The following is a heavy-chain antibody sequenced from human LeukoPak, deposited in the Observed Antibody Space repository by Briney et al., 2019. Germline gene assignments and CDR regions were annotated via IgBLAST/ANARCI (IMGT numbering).Heavy chain of an antibody. J-gene: IGHJ4*02. CDR2: ISYDGSNK. D-gene: IGHD6-13*01. CDR3: ARDTAAAGRSDY. Sequence: GGSLRLSCAASGFTFSSYAMHWVRQAPGKGLEGVAVISYDGSNKYYADSVKGRFTISRDNSKNTLYLQMNSLRAEDTAVYYCARDTAAAGRSDYWGQGTLVSVSS. V-gene: IGHV3-30*04. CDR1: GFTFSSYA.